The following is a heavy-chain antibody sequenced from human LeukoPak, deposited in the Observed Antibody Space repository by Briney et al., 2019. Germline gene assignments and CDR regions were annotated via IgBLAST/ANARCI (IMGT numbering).Heavy chain of an antibody. J-gene: IGHJ1*01. V-gene: IGHV4-34*01. CDR3: ARSFSVRLFFQR. Sequence: SSETPSLTCTVSGGSISSYYWSWIRQPPGKGLEWIGEINHSGSTNYNPSLKSRVTISVDTSKNQFSLKLSSVTAADTAVYYCARSFSVRLFFQRWGQGTLVTVSS. CDR2: INHSGST. D-gene: IGHD5/OR15-5a*01. CDR1: GGSISSYY.